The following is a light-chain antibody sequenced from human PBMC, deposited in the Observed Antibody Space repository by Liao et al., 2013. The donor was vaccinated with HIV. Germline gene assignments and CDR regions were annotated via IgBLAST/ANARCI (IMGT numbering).Light chain of an antibody. CDR1: KLGEKY. CDR3: QAWDINNSFV. Sequence: SYELTQPPSVSVSPGQTARITCSGDKLGEKYACWYQLKPGRSPVLVIYQDTKRPSGIPERFSGSNSGNTATLTISGTQAMDEADYYCQAWDINNSFVFGTGTRVTVL. J-gene: IGLJ1*01. V-gene: IGLV3-1*01. CDR2: QDT.